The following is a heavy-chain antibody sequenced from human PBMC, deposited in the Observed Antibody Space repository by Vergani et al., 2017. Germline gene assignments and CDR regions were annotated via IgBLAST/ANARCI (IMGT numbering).Heavy chain of an antibody. CDR2: ISSSSSYI. J-gene: IGHJ4*02. CDR1: GFTFSSYS. V-gene: IGHV3-21*01. Sequence: EVQLVESGGGLVKPGGSLRLSCAASGFTFSSYSMNWVRQAPGKGLEWVSSISSSSSYIYYADSVTGRFTISRDNSKNSLYLQMNSLRAEDTAVYYCARVGSMITFGGVIVMPPGGLPDYWGQGTLVTVSS. CDR3: ARVGSMITFGGVIVMPPGGLPDY. D-gene: IGHD3-16*02.